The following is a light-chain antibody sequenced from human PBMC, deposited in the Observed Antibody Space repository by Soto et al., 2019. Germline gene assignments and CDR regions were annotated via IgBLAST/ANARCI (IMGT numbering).Light chain of an antibody. CDR2: DAS. V-gene: IGKV1-5*01. Sequence: DIQMTQSPATVSASVGDRVTITCRASQSISSWLAWYQQKPGKAPKLLIYDASSLESGVPSRFSGSGSATEFTLTISSLQPDDFATYYCQQYNSYPTFGQGTKVDIK. J-gene: IGKJ1*01. CDR3: QQYNSYPT. CDR1: QSISSW.